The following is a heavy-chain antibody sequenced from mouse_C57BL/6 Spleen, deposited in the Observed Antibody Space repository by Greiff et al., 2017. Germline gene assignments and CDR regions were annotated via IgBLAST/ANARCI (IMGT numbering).Heavy chain of an antibody. Sequence: VQLQQSGAELVRPGTSVKVSCKASGYAFTNYLIEWVKQRPGQGLEWIGVINPGSGGTNYNEKFKGKATLTADKSSSTAYMQLSSLTSEDSAVYFCARGEDYFDYWGQGTTLTVSS. J-gene: IGHJ2*01. CDR1: GYAFTNYL. CDR2: INPGSGGT. V-gene: IGHV1-54*01. CDR3: ARGEDYFDY.